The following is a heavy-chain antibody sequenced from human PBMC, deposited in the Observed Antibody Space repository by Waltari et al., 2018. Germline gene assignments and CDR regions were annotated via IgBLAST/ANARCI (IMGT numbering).Heavy chain of an antibody. D-gene: IGHD3-3*01. CDR1: GFTFTSSA. J-gene: IGHJ4*02. Sequence: QMQLVQSGPEVKKPGTSVKVSCKASGFTFTSSAVQWVRQARGQRLEWIGWIGVGSGNTNDAQKVQERVTITRDMSTSTAYMELSSLRSEDTAVYYCAAAIKTIFGVVNDWGQGTLVTVSS. V-gene: IGHV1-58*01. CDR2: IGVGSGNT. CDR3: AAAIKTIFGVVND.